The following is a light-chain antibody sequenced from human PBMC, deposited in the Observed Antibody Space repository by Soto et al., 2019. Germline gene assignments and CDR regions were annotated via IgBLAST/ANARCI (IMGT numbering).Light chain of an antibody. V-gene: IGLV2-8*01. Sequence: SALTQPPSASGSPGQSVTISCTGTSSDVGAYNYVSWYQQLPGKAPKLIIYEVSKRPSGVPDRFSGSKSGNTASLTVSGLQAEDEADYYCTSYAGTYSFFYVFGTGTKVTVL. CDR1: SSDVGAYNY. CDR2: EVS. J-gene: IGLJ1*01. CDR3: TSYAGTYSFFYV.